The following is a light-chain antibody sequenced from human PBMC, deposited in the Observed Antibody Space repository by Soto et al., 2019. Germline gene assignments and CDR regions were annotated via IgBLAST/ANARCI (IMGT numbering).Light chain of an antibody. CDR1: QSVDRY. CDR2: DAY. Sequence: EVVLTQSPDTLSFSPGETATLSCRASQSVDRYVAWYQQKLGQPPRLLIYDAYTRATGVAARFTGSGSATDFSLTITSLESEDFAVYYCQQRAKWPSTFGPGTKVDIK. J-gene: IGKJ2*02. V-gene: IGKV3-11*01. CDR3: QQRAKWPST.